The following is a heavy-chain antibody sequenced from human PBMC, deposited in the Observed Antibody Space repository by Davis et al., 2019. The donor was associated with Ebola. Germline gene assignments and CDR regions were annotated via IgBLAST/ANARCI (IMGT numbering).Heavy chain of an antibody. CDR2: ISGTGSNT. D-gene: IGHD2-15*01. Sequence: GESLKISCTASGFSFNNYPMNWVRQAPEKGLEWVSGISGTGSNTFYADSVKGRFTISRDNSKNTLYLQITSLRAEDAAVYYCAKESALGGGSTSDMSVWGQGTTVTVSS. J-gene: IGHJ6*02. CDR1: GFSFNNYP. V-gene: IGHV3-23*01. CDR3: AKESALGGGSTSDMSV.